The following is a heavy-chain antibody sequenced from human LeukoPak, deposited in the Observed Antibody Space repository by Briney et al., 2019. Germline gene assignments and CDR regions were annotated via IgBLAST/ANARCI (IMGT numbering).Heavy chain of an antibody. CDR2: IYYSGST. CDR1: GGSISSYY. V-gene: IGHV4-59*01. Sequence: SETLSLTCTVSGGSISSYYWSWIRQPPGKGLEWIGYIYYSGSTNYNPSLKSRVTISVDTSKNQFSLKLSSMTAADTAVYYCARVSLNYDFWSGYSSTNPYYFDYWGQGTLVTVSS. J-gene: IGHJ4*02. CDR3: ARVSLNYDFWSGYSSTNPYYFDY. D-gene: IGHD3-3*01.